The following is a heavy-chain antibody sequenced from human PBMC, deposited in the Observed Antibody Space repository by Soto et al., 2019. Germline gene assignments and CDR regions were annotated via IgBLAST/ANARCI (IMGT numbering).Heavy chain of an antibody. Sequence: GGSLRLSCAASGFTFSSYSMNWVRQAPGKGLEWVSSISSSSSYIYYADSVKGRFTISRDNAKNSLYLQMNSLRAEDTAVYYCARDPDIVVVPAAPFDYWGQGTLVTVSS. CDR2: ISSSSSYI. V-gene: IGHV3-21*01. CDR3: ARDPDIVVVPAAPFDY. D-gene: IGHD2-2*01. J-gene: IGHJ4*02. CDR1: GFTFSSYS.